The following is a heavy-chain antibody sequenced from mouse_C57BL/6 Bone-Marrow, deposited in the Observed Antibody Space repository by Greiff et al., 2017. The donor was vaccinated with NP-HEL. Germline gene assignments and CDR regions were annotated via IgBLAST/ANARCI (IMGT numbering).Heavy chain of an antibody. CDR1: GYTFTSYW. CDR2: IYPGNSDT. CDR3: TGAYYSNYWFAY. D-gene: IGHD2-5*01. Sequence: DVQLQESGTVLARPGASVKMSCKTSGYTFTSYWMHWVKQRPGQGLEWIGAIYPGNSDTSYNQKFKGKAKLTAVTSASTAYMELSSLSNEDSAVYYCTGAYYSNYWFAYWGQGTLVTVSA. V-gene: IGHV1-5*01. J-gene: IGHJ3*01.